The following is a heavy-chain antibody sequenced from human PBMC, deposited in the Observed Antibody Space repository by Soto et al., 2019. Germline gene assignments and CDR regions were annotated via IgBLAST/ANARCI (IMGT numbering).Heavy chain of an antibody. CDR2: ISSTTNYI. J-gene: IGHJ4*02. CDR3: AKDAVVGATSDYFDY. V-gene: IGHV3-21*06. D-gene: IGHD1-26*01. Sequence: PGGSLRLSCAASGFIFTRYSMNWVRQAPGKGLEWVSSISSTTNYIYYGDSMKGRFTISRDNAKNSLYLEMNSLRAEDTAVYYCAKDAVVGATSDYFDYWGQGTLVTVSS. CDR1: GFIFTRYS.